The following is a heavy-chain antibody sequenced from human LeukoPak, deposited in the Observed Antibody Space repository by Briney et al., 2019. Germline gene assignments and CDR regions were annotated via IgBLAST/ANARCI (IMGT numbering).Heavy chain of an antibody. V-gene: IGHV4-59*13. CDR1: GGSMNRFY. J-gene: IGHJ4*02. D-gene: IGHD4-17*01. Sequence: PSETLSLTCTVSGGSMNRFYWSWIRQSPGKGLEWIGYIYNNGKTNYKASLRSQVSISVNSSKNQFSLKMTSVTGADTAVYFCARGPYGDHADGFDFWGQGALVTVSS. CDR2: IYNNGKT. CDR3: ARGPYGDHADGFDF.